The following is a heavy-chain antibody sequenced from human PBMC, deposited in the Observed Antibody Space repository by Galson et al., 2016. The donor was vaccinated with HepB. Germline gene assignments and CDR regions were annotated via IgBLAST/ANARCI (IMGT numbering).Heavy chain of an antibody. CDR1: NGSISSGRHP. Sequence: TLSLTCGVSNGSISSGRHPWSWIRQPPGKGLEWIGYIYHSGSPYYSPSLRSRVTMSVDKSKNQFSLKVTSVTAEDTAMYYCARGGALGWFDPWGQGILVSVSS. CDR2: IYHSGSP. CDR3: ARGGALGWFDP. V-gene: IGHV4-30-2*01. J-gene: IGHJ5*02.